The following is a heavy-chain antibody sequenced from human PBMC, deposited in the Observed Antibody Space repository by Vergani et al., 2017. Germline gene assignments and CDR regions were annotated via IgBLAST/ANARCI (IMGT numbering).Heavy chain of an antibody. CDR3: SRGRGYSFGYSDCWRQGALATDS. CDR2: IRNKAYGGTT. Sequence: EVQLLESGGGLVQPGGSLRLSCAASGLPVSGFAFNTYAMIWVRQAPGKGLEWVAFIRNKAYGGTTEYAASVKGRFTISRDDSKRLAYLQLSGLKTEDTAVYFCSRGRGYSFGYSDCWRQGALATDS. D-gene: IGHD5-18*01. CDR1: GLPVSGFAFNTYA. V-gene: IGHV3-49*04. J-gene: IGHJ5*01.